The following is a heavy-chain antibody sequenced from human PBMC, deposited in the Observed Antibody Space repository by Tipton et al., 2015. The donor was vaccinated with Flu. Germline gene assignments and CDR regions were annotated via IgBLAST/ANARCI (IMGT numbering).Heavy chain of an antibody. Sequence: TLSLTCTVLGGSIGSSTYYWDWIRQPPGKGLEWIGSLYDSGITYYNPSLKSRVTISLDTSKNQFSLKLISVTAADTAVYYCARSSSAYDYVWGGSYYFDFWGQGTLVTVSS. V-gene: IGHV4-39*07. D-gene: IGHD3-16*01. CDR1: GGSIGSSTYY. CDR2: LYDSGIT. J-gene: IGHJ4*02. CDR3: ARSSSAYDYVWGGSYYFDF.